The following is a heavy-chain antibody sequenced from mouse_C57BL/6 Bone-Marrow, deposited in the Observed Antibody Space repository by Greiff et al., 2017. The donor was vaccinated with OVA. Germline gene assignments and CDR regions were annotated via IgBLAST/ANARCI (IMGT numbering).Heavy chain of an antibody. Sequence: EVQVVESGPGLVKPSQSLSLTCSVTGYSITSGYYWNWIRQFPGNKLEWMGYISYDGSNNYNPSLKNRISITRDTSKNQFFLKLNSVTTEDTATYYCAIDYEAYWGQGTLVTVSA. J-gene: IGHJ3*01. CDR3: AIDYEAY. CDR1: GYSITSGYY. V-gene: IGHV3-6*01. CDR2: ISYDGSN. D-gene: IGHD2-4*01.